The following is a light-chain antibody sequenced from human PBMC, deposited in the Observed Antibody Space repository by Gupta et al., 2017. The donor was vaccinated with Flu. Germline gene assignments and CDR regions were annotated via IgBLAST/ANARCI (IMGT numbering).Light chain of an antibody. V-gene: IGKV2-28*01. CDR1: HSLLHSTGYNY. CDR2: LGS. Sequence: ISCRSSHSLLHSTGYNYLGWFLQKPGQSPQLLIYLGSNRASGVPDRFSGSGSGTDFTLKISRVEAEDVGIYYCMQALQTPITFGQGTRLEIE. CDR3: MQALQTPIT. J-gene: IGKJ5*01.